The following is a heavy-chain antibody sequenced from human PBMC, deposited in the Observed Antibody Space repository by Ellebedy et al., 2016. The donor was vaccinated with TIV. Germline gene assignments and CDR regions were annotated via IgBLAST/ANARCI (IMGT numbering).Heavy chain of an antibody. CDR2: IYYSGST. V-gene: IGHV4-59*01. CDR1: GGSISSYY. D-gene: IGHD1-26*01. J-gene: IGHJ4*02. CDR3: ARIVGATTKGGRYFDY. Sequence: SETLSLTCTVSGGSISSYYWSWIRQPPGKGLKWIGYIYYSGSTNYNPSLKSRVTISVDTSKNQFSLKLSSVTAADTAVYYCARIVGATTKGGRYFDYWGQGTLVTVSS.